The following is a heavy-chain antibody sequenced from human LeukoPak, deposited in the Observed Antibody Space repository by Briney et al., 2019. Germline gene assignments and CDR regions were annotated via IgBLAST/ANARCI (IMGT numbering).Heavy chain of an antibody. CDR1: GGTFSSYA. V-gene: IGHV1-69*04. Sequence: ASVKVSCKASGGTFSSYAISWVRQAPGQGLEWMGRIIPILGIANYAQKFQGRVTITADKSTSTAYMELSSLRSEDTAVYYCASGRLDFGDHEAFDIWGQGTMVTVSS. J-gene: IGHJ3*02. CDR3: ASGRLDFGDHEAFDI. CDR2: IIPILGIA. D-gene: IGHD4-17*01.